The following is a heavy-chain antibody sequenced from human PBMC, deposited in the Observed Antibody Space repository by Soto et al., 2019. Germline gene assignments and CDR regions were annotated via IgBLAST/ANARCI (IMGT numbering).Heavy chain of an antibody. CDR2: TNEDGSRT. V-gene: IGHV3-74*01. CDR1: GFSFSNYW. D-gene: IGHD3-16*02. Sequence: PGGSQRLSCAASGFSFSNYWMHWVRQAPGKGLVWVSRTNEDGSRTDYADSVQGRFTISRDNANNALYLHMNSLRAEDTAIYYCSTDLSGQYDYWGQGVLVTVSS. CDR3: STDLSGQYDY. J-gene: IGHJ4*02.